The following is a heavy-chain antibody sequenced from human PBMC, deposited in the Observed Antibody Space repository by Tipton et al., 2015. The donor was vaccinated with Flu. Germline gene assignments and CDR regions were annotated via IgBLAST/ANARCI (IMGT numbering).Heavy chain of an antibody. CDR1: GGSISSYY. CDR2: IYYSGST. D-gene: IGHD3-10*01. CDR3: ARVALRSDYYGSGTIPRYFAFDI. Sequence: TVSLTCTVSGGSISSYYWSWIRQPPGKGLEWIGYIYYSGSTNYNPSLKSRVTISVDTSKNQFSLKLSSVTAADTAVYYCARVALRSDYYGSGTIPRYFAFDIWGQGTMVTVSS. J-gene: IGHJ3*02. V-gene: IGHV4-59*01.